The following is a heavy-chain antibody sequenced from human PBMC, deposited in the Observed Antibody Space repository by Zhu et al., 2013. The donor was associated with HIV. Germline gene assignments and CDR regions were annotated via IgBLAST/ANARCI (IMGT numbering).Heavy chain of an antibody. CDR3: ARDRRDRGYSSLTPYYFDS. CDR1: GYTFTTYG. Sequence: QVQLVQSGAEVRKPGASVKVSCKASGYTFTTYGINWVRQAPGQGLEWMGWISTYNYNTNYAQKLQGRVTMTTDTFTSTAYMELRSLRSDDTAVYYCARDRRDRGYSSLTPYYFDSWGQGTLVTVSS. J-gene: IGHJ4*02. CDR2: ISTYNYNT. D-gene: IGHD3-22*01. V-gene: IGHV1-18*01.